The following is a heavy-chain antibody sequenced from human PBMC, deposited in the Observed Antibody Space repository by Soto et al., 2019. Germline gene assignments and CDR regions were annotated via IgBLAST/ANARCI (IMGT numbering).Heavy chain of an antibody. CDR3: AREYCSGGSCYSGAFDI. D-gene: IGHD2-15*01. J-gene: IGHJ3*02. CDR2: IIPIFGTA. V-gene: IGHV1-69*13. Sequence: ASVKVSCKASGGTFSSYAISWVRQAPGQGLEWMGGIIPIFGTANYAQKFQGRVTITADESTSTAYMELSSLRSEDTAVYYCAREYCSGGSCYSGAFDIWGQATMVT. CDR1: GGTFSSYA.